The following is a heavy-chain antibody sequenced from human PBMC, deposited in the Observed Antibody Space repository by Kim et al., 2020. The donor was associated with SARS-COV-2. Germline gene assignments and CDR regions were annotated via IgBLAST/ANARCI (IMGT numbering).Heavy chain of an antibody. V-gene: IGHV3-30*18. J-gene: IGHJ4*02. CDR1: GFTFSTYG. CDR2: ISYEGSNK. Sequence: GGSLRLSCAASGFTFSTYGMHWVRQAPGKGLEWVAVISYEGSNKYHADSVQGRFTIYRDNSKNTLYLQMNSLRVEDTAVYYCAKDGLNYYGSGRSDYFDYWGLGTLVTVSS. D-gene: IGHD3-10*01. CDR3: AKDGLNYYGSGRSDYFDY.